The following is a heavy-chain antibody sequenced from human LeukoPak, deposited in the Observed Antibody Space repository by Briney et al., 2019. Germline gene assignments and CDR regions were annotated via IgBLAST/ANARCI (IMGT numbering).Heavy chain of an antibody. CDR3: ARDGDGYNSLDP. V-gene: IGHV1-69*04. D-gene: IGHD5-24*01. CDR2: IIPILAIA. Sequence: SVKVSCKASGGTFNNYTISWVRQAPGQGLEWMGRIIPILAIANYAQKFQGRVTITADKSTSTAYMELSSLRSEDTAVYYCARDGDGYNSLDPWGQGTLVTVSS. J-gene: IGHJ5*02. CDR1: GGTFNNYT.